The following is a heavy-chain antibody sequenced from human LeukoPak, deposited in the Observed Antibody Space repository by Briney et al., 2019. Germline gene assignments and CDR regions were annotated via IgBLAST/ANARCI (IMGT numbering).Heavy chain of an antibody. CDR2: ISSTGGTT. CDR3: ARDWRELLGGYYYYYMDV. Sequence: GGTLRLSCVASGLTFSNYGISWVRQAPGKGLEWVSAISSTGGTTYYADSVKGHFTISRDNSKNTVYLQMNSLRAEDTAVYYCARDWRELLGGYYYYYMDVWGKGTTVTISS. J-gene: IGHJ6*03. D-gene: IGHD1-26*01. CDR1: GLTFSNYG. V-gene: IGHV3-23*01.